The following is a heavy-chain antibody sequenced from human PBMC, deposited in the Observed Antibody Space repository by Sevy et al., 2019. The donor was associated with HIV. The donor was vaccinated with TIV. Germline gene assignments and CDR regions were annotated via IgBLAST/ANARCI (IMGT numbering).Heavy chain of an antibody. J-gene: IGHJ4*02. V-gene: IGHV3-21*01. CDR1: GFTFSSYI. Sequence: GGSLRLSCAASGFTFSSYIMNWVRQAPGKGLEWVSSISSSSSYIYYADSVKGRFTISRDNAKNSLYLQMNSLRAEDTAVYYCARDFGGLTHFFDYWGQGTLVTVSS. CDR3: ARDFGGLTHFFDY. D-gene: IGHD3-16*01. CDR2: ISSSSSYI.